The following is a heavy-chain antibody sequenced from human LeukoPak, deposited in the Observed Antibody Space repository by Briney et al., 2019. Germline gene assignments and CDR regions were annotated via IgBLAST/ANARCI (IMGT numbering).Heavy chain of an antibody. CDR3: ARGLWFGELDY. Sequence: SETLSLTCTVSGGSISNYYWRWIRQPPGKGLEWIGYIYYSGSTNYNPSLKSRVTISVDTSKNQFSLKLSSVTAADTAVYYCARGLWFGELDYWGQGTLVTVSS. CDR2: IYYSGST. J-gene: IGHJ4*02. D-gene: IGHD3-10*01. CDR1: GGSISNYY. V-gene: IGHV4-59*08.